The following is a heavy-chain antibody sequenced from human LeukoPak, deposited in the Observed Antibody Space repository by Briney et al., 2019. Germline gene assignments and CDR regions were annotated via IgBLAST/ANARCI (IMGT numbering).Heavy chain of an antibody. J-gene: IGHJ5*02. CDR3: AKDTSAYGDYLSWLEP. Sequence: GGSLRLSCAASGFTFSSHAMSWVRQAPGRGLEWGSVIIGNSITTDYADSVKGRVTISRDNSKNTLYLQMNSLRAEDTALYYCAKDTSAYGDYLSWLEPWGQGTLVTVS. CDR2: IIGNSITT. D-gene: IGHD4-17*01. CDR1: GFTFSSHA. V-gene: IGHV3-23*01.